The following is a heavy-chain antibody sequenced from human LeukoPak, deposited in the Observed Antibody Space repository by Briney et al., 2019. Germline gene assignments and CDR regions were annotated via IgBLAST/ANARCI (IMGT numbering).Heavy chain of an antibody. Sequence: SETLSLTCTVSGGSVSSGSYYWNWIRQPPGKGLEWIGNIYYSGSTNYNPSLKSRVTISVDTSKNQFSLKLSSVTAADTAVYYCARGWGDPSGQGTLVTVSS. CDR1: GGSVSSGSYY. V-gene: IGHV4-61*01. CDR3: ARGWGDP. D-gene: IGHD3-16*01. J-gene: IGHJ5*02. CDR2: IYYSGST.